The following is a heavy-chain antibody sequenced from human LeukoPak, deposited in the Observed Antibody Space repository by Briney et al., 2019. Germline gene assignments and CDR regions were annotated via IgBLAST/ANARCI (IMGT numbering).Heavy chain of an antibody. CDR1: GFTFSRYA. CDR2: ISGSGGST. Sequence: QTGGSLRLSCAPCGFTFSRYAMSWVREAPGEGLEWVSAISGSGGSTYYADSVKGRFTISRDNSKNTLYLQMNSLRAEDTAVYYCAKGVPEGKDWFDPWGQGTLVTVSS. J-gene: IGHJ5*02. V-gene: IGHV3-23*01. D-gene: IGHD1-14*01. CDR3: AKGVPEGKDWFDP.